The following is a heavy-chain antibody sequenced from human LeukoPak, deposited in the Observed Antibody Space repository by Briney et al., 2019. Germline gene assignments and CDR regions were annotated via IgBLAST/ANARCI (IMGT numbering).Heavy chain of an antibody. Sequence: GGSLRLSCAASGFTFSSYAMSWVRQAPGKGLEWVSAISGSGGSTYYADSVKGRFTISRDNSKNTLYLQVNSLRAEDTAVYYCAKLPIYYYGSGSYPYFDYWGQGTLVTVSS. D-gene: IGHD3-10*01. V-gene: IGHV3-23*01. CDR1: GFTFSSYA. J-gene: IGHJ4*02. CDR2: ISGSGGST. CDR3: AKLPIYYYGSGSYPYFDY.